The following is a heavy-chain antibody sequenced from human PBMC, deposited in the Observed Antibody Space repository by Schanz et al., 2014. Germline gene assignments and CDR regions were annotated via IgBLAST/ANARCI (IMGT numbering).Heavy chain of an antibody. CDR3: ARDQSPYTNSSDVRYFDY. CDR2: ITAYNGNT. J-gene: IGHJ4*02. V-gene: IGHV1-18*01. Sequence: QVQLVQSGAEVKKPGASVKVSFKASGYTFTILGITWVRKAPGQGLEWMGWITAYNGNTNYAQKLQGRVTMTADTSTSTAYMDLRSLRSDDTAVYYCARDQSPYTNSSDVRYFDYWGQGSLVSVSS. CDR1: GYTFTILG. D-gene: IGHD6-6*01.